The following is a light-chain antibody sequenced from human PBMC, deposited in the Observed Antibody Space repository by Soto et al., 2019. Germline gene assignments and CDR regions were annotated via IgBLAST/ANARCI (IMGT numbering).Light chain of an antibody. Sequence: QSVLTQPASVSGSPGQSITISCTGTSSDIGGYNYVSWYQQHPGKVPKLMIFEVSNRPSGVSYRFSGSKSGNTASLTISGLQAEDEADYHCSSYKGSSTLYVSGTGTKVT. CDR2: EVS. V-gene: IGLV2-14*01. CDR1: SSDIGGYNY. CDR3: SSYKGSSTLYV. J-gene: IGLJ1*01.